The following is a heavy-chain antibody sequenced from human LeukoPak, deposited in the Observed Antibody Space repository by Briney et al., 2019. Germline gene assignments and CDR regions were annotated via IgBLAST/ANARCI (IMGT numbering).Heavy chain of an antibody. V-gene: IGHV4-39*07. CDR3: ARGRGRIGYSSGLISL. J-gene: IGHJ4*02. CDR1: GGSISSSSYY. Sequence: SETLSLTCTVSGGSISSSSYYWGWIRQPPGKGLEWIGSIYYSGSTYYNPSLKSRVTISVDTSKNQFSLKLSSVTAADTAVYYCARGRGRIGYSSGLISLWGQGTLVTVSS. D-gene: IGHD6-19*01. CDR2: IYYSGST.